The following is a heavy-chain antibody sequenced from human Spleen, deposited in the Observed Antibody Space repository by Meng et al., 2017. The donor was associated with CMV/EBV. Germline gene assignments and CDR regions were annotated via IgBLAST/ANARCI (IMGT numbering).Heavy chain of an antibody. CDR1: GYTLTELS. D-gene: IGHD2-2*01. V-gene: IGHV1-24*01. J-gene: IGHJ6*02. CDR2: FDPEDGET. CDR3: ACDFGYCSSTSCYPPHGMDV. Sequence: ASVKVSCKVSGYTLTELSMHWVRQAPGKGLEWMGGFDPEDGETIYAQKLQGRVTMTTDTSTSTAYMELRSLRSDDTAVYYCACDFGYCSSTSCYPPHGMDVWGQGTTVTVSS.